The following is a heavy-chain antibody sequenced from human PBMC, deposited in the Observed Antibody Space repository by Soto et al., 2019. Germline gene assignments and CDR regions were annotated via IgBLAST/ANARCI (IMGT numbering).Heavy chain of an antibody. J-gene: IGHJ4*02. CDR3: ARGKERVAMPSGY. V-gene: IGHV4-59*01. Sequence: QVQLQESGPGLVKPSETLSLTCTVSGGSISSYYWSWIRQPPGKGLECIGYIYYSGSTYYNPSLKSRVTISVDTSKNQFSLKLSSVTAADTAVYYCARGKERVAMPSGYWGQGTLVTVSS. CDR1: GGSISSYY. CDR2: IYYSGST. D-gene: IGHD2-2*01.